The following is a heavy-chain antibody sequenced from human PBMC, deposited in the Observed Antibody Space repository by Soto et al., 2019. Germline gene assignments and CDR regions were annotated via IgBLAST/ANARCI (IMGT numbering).Heavy chain of an antibody. Sequence: GPSVKVSCKASGYTFTSYGISWVRQAPGQGLEWMGWISAYNGNTNYAQKLQGRVTMTTDTSTSTAYMELRSLRSDDTAVYYCARDLSGDYGDASPYNWFDPWGQGTLVTVSS. D-gene: IGHD4-17*01. V-gene: IGHV1-18*01. CDR3: ARDLSGDYGDASPYNWFDP. CDR1: GYTFTSYG. CDR2: ISAYNGNT. J-gene: IGHJ5*02.